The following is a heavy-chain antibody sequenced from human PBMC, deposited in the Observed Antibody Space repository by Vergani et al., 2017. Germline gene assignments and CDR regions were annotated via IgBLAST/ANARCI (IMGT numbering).Heavy chain of an antibody. Sequence: QVQLVQSGAEVKKPGSSVKVSCKASGGTFSSYAISWVRQAPGQGLEWMGGIIPIFGTANYAQKFQGRVTITADESTSTAYMELSSLRSEDTAVYYCATMRSGSYYNENYYYYYGMDVWGQGTTVTVSS. CDR2: IIPIFGTA. V-gene: IGHV1-69*01. CDR1: GGTFSSYA. J-gene: IGHJ6*02. D-gene: IGHD3-10*01. CDR3: ATMRSGSYYNENYYYYYGMDV.